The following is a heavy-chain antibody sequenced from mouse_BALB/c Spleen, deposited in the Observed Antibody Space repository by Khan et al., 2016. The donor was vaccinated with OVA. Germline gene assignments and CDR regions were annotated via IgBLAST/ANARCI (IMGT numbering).Heavy chain of an antibody. CDR2: ISSGGSYT. Sequence: EVELVESGGDLVKPGGSLKLSCAASGFTFSSYGMSWVRQTPDKRLEWVATISSGGSYTYYTHSVKERFTISRDSPENTLNMQMSSLRSEDSAVYYCARQRGYYSSRAYFDYWGPGTTVTVSS. CDR1: GFTFSSYG. D-gene: IGHD1-1*01. J-gene: IGHJ2*01. CDR3: ARQRGYYSSRAYFDY. V-gene: IGHV5-6*01.